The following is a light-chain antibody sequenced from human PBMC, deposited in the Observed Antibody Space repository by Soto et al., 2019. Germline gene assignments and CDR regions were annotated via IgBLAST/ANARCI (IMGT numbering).Light chain of an antibody. J-gene: IGLJ3*02. CDR3: AAWDDSLHGV. V-gene: IGLV1-44*01. CDR1: SSNIESNT. Sequence: QSVLTQPPSASGTPGQRVTISCSGSSSNIESNTVNWYQQLPESAPKLLIYSNNQRPSGVPDRFSGSKSGTSASLAISGLQSEDEADYYCAAWDDSLHGVFGGGTKLTVL. CDR2: SNN.